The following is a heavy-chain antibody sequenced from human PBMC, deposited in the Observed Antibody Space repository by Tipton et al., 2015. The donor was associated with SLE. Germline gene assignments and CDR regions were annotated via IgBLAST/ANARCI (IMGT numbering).Heavy chain of an antibody. Sequence: TLSLTCSVSGGSISNYYWSWIRQPPGKGLEWIGYVSYSGTTNYNPSLKSRVSISVDTSKNQVSLKLNSVTAADPAVYYCARVPVARHYFDYWGQGTLVTVSS. J-gene: IGHJ4*02. CDR2: VSYSGTT. D-gene: IGHD2-15*01. CDR3: ARVPVARHYFDY. CDR1: GGSISNYY. V-gene: IGHV4-59*01.